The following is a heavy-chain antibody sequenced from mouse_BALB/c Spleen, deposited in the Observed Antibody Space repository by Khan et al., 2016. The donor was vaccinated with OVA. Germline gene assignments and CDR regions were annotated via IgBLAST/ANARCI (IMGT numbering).Heavy chain of an antibody. CDR1: DFTFTNYY. D-gene: IGHD2-1*01. Sequence: QVQLQQSGAELVKPGASVKLSCKASDFTFTNYYMYWVKQRPGQGLEWIGEFNPSNGDTNFNEKFKSKATLTVDRSSSTAYMQLNSLTSEDSAVYYCTRSGYGSFAYWGQGTLVTVSA. CDR3: TRSGYGSFAY. V-gene: IGHV1S81*02. J-gene: IGHJ3*01. CDR2: FNPSNGDT.